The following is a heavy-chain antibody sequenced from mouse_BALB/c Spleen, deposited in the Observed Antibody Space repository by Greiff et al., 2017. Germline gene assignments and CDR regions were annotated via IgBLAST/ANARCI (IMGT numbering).Heavy chain of an antibody. CDR1: GYSFTSYW. V-gene: IGHV1-5*01. D-gene: IGHD1-1*01. J-gene: IGHJ4*01. CDR3: TKGYYGSNSYYAMDY. CDR2: IYPGNSDT. Sequence: VQLQQSGTVLARPGASVKMSCKASGYSFTSYWMHWVKQRPGQGLEWIGAIYPGNSDTSYNQKFKGKAKLTAVTSASTAYMELSSLTNEDSAVYYCTKGYYGSNSYYAMDYWGQGTSVTVSS.